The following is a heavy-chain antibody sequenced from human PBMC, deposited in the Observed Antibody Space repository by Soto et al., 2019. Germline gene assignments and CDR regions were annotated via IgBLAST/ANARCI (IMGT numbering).Heavy chain of an antibody. CDR3: ASLITMIVVVIDDAFDI. CDR1: GFTFSSYS. D-gene: IGHD3-22*01. J-gene: IGHJ3*02. V-gene: IGHV3-48*01. Sequence: GGSLRLSCAASGFTFSSYSMNWVRQAPGKGLEWVSYISSSSSTIYYADSVKGRFTISRDNAKNSLYLQMNSLRAEDTAVYYCASLITMIVVVIDDAFDIWGQGTMVTVS. CDR2: ISSSSSTI.